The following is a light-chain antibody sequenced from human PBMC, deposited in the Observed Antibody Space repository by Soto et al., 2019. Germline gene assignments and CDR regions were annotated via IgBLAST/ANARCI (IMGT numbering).Light chain of an antibody. CDR1: QSVSSN. Sequence: EIVMTQSPATLSVSPGERATVSCRASQSVSSNLAWYQQKPGQAPRLLIYGASTRATGIPARFSGSGSGTEFSLTLGSLPSEEFDVSYCQQYNNWPRTFGQGTKLEIK. V-gene: IGKV3-15*01. CDR2: GAS. J-gene: IGKJ2*01. CDR3: QQYNNWPRT.